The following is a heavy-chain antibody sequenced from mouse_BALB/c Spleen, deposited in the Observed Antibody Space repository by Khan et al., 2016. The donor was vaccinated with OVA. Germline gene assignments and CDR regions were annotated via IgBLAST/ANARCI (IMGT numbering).Heavy chain of an antibody. V-gene: IGHV3-6*02. CDR2: ISYDGSN. D-gene: IGHD1-1*01. CDR3: ARGGVVVPDWYFDV. Sequence: EVELVESGPGLVKPSQSLSLTCSVTGYSITGGYSWSWIRQFPGNKLEWMGYISYDGSNNYNPSLKNRISITRDTSKNQFFLKLNSVTTEDTATYYCARGGVVVPDWYFDVWGAGTTVTVSS. CDR1: GYSITGGYS. J-gene: IGHJ1*01.